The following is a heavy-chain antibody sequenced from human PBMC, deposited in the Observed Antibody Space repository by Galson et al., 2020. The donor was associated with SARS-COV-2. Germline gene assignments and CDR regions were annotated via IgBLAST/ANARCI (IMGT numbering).Heavy chain of an antibody. D-gene: IGHD5-18*01. CDR3: ARQIQLWQSPFDNY. J-gene: IGHJ4*02. CDR1: GGSISTTSYF. V-gene: IGHV4-39*01. CDR2: IYYTWTT. Sequence: SETLSLTCTVSGGSISTTSYFWGWIRQPPGKGLEWIGTIYYTWTTYYNPSLSSRVTISVDTSKNQFSLKLSSVTAADTAVYYCARQIQLWQSPFDNYWRQGTLLTVSS.